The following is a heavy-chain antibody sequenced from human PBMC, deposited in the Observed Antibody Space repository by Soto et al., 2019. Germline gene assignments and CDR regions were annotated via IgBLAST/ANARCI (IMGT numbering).Heavy chain of an antibody. D-gene: IGHD5-12*01. J-gene: IGHJ4*02. CDR3: ANRKGYSGYDFPY. Sequence: EGSLRLSCAASGFTFSSYAMSWVRQAPGKGLEWVSAISGSGGSTYYADSVKGRFTISRDNSKNTLYLQMNSLRAEDTAVYYCANRKGYSGYDFPYWGQGTLVTVSS. CDR2: ISGSGGST. CDR1: GFTFSSYA. V-gene: IGHV3-23*01.